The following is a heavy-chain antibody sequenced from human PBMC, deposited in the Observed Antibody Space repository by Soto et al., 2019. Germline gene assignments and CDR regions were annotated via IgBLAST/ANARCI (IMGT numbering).Heavy chain of an antibody. CDR2: ISFDGTRK. CDR1: GFTFNIYA. CDR3: AREDDYGYRYINYGLDV. Sequence: LRLSCAASGFTFNIYALHWVRQAPGKGLEWVAVISFDGTRKYYSDSVKGRFTISRDNLKNTLYLQMNNLRVEDAALYFCAREDDYGYRYINYGLDVWGQGTTVTVS. J-gene: IGHJ6*02. V-gene: IGHV3-30-3*01. D-gene: IGHD4-17*01.